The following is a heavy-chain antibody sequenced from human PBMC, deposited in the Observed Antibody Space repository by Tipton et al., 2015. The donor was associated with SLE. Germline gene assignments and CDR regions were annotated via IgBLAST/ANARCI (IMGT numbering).Heavy chain of an antibody. J-gene: IGHJ3*02. D-gene: IGHD3-22*01. CDR3: ARDNSYDSSGYYYVKAFDI. V-gene: IGHV4-39*07. Sequence: GSLRLSCTVSGGSISSSSYYWGWIRQPPGKGLEWIGSIYYSGSTYYNPSLKSRVTISVDTSKNQFSLKLSSVTAADTAVYYCARDNSYDSSGYYYVKAFDIWGQGTMVTVSS. CDR1: GGSISSSSYY. CDR2: IYYSGST.